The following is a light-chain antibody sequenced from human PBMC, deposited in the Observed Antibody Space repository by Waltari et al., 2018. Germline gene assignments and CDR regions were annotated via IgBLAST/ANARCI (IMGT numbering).Light chain of an antibody. Sequence: QSVLTQPPSVSAAPGQKVTISCSGTSPNIGNNYVSWYQQFPGTAPKLLIYENNKLPSGIPDRFFGSKSGTSATLDIHGLQTGDEADYYCGTWDSSLSVGVLGGGTKLTVL. J-gene: IGLJ2*01. CDR2: ENN. CDR3: GTWDSSLSVGV. V-gene: IGLV1-51*01. CDR1: SPNIGNNY.